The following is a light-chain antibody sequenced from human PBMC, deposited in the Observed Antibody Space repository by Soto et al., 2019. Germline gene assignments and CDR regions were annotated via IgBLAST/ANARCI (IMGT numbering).Light chain of an antibody. CDR2: KAT. CDR3: QQYKSSSQT. V-gene: IGKV1-5*03. Sequence: DIQMTQSPSTLSASVGDRVTITCRASQSISSWLAWYQHKPGKAPKLLIYKATSFESGVPSRFSGSGSGTEFTLTISSLQPDDFATYYCQQYKSSSQTFGQGTKVEIK. J-gene: IGKJ1*01. CDR1: QSISSW.